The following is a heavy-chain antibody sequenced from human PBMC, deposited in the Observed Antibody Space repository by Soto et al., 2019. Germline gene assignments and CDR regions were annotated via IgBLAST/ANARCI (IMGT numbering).Heavy chain of an antibody. D-gene: IGHD6-6*01. V-gene: IGHV4-34*01. CDR1: GGSFSGYY. CDR2: INHSGST. J-gene: IGHJ6*03. CDR3: ARATSIAARRPGQYYYYYMDV. Sequence: SETLSLTCAVYGGSFSGYYWSWIRQPPGKGLEWIGEINHSGSTNYNPSLKSRVTISVDTSKNQFSLKLSSVTAADTAVYYCARATSIAARRPGQYYYYYMDVWGKGTTVTVSS.